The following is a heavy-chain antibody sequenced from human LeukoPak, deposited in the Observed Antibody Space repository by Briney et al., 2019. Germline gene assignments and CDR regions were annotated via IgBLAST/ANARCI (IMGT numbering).Heavy chain of an antibody. Sequence: GASVKVSCKASGYSYTSYDVSWVRQAPGQRLEWMGWFNPKSGNAGYAQKFQGRVTMTRNISMTTAYMELNSLTSEDTAVYYCARGVGSAINKEAFDIWGQGTEVTVSS. CDR2: FNPKSGNA. J-gene: IGHJ3*02. D-gene: IGHD6-25*01. CDR3: ARGVGSAINKEAFDI. V-gene: IGHV1-8*01. CDR1: GYSYTSYD.